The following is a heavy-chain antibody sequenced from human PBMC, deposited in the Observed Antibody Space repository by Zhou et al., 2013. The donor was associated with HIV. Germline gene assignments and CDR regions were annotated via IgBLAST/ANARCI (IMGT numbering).Heavy chain of an antibody. J-gene: IGHJ3*02. V-gene: IGHV1-18*01. CDR2: INGYNGNS. D-gene: IGHD2-15*01. CDR1: GKGFPTSI. CDR3: XSVRCHVDHCYFPLLGTAFDI. Sequence: QVQLVQSGDEVKKPGASVKVSCKASGKGFPTSIVTWVRQAPGQGLEWLGWINGYNGNSRYRQNFQDRVSMSTDSATTTAYMELRSLRSDDTAVYYCXSVRCHVDHCYFPLLGTAFDIWAKGQWSPSL.